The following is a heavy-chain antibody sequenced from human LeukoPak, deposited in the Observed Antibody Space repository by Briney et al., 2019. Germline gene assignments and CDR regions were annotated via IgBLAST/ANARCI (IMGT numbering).Heavy chain of an antibody. J-gene: IGHJ4*02. CDR1: GFTFSSYA. CDR2: ISYDGSNK. V-gene: IGHV3-30-3*01. CDR3: ASLELPFDY. D-gene: IGHD1-7*01. Sequence: SGGSLRLYCAGYGFTFSSYAREWDRQGQGKGREWGAVISYDGSNKYYADSVKGRFTISTDNSKSTLYLQMNSLRAEDTAVYYCASLELPFDYWGQGALVTVSS.